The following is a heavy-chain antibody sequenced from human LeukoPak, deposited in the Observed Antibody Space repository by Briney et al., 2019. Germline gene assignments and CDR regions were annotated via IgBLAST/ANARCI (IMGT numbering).Heavy chain of an antibody. J-gene: IGHJ5*02. D-gene: IGHD3-10*01. CDR1: GFTFTKAW. CDR3: TTYASGGPWFDP. Sequence: GGSLRLSCAAAGFTFTKAWMTWVRQAPGKGLEWIGRIKSNTDGGTIDYAAPVKGRFTMSRDDSTNTLYLQMNGLKIEDTAVYYCTTYASGGPWFDPWGRGTLVTVSS. CDR2: IKSNTDGGTI. V-gene: IGHV3-15*01.